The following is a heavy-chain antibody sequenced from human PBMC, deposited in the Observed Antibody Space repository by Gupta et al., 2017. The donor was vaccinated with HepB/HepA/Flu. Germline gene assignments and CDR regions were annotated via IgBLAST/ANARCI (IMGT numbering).Heavy chain of an antibody. V-gene: IGHV4-39*01. Sequence: QLQLQESGPGRVKPSETLSLTCTVSGGSISSSSYYWGWIRQPPGKGLEWIGIIYYSWIKYYIPSLKSRVTISVDSSRNQFSLKLSSVTAADTAVYFCTAGSGSYYYAYWGQGTLVPVSS. CDR2: IYYSWIK. CDR1: GGSISSSSYY. CDR3: TAGSGSYYYAY. J-gene: IGHJ4*02. D-gene: IGHD3-22*01.